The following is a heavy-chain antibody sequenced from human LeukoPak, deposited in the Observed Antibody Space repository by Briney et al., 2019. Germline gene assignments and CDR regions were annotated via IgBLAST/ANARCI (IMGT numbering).Heavy chain of an antibody. V-gene: IGHV3-30*04. CDR2: ISYDGSNK. D-gene: IGHD3-22*01. Sequence: GGSLRLSCAASGFTFSSYAMHWVRQAPGKGLEWVAVISYDGSNKYYADSVKGRFTISRDNSKNTLYLQMNSLRAEDTAVYYCASLITMIVVGDAFDIWGQGTMVTVSS. CDR3: ASLITMIVVGDAFDI. J-gene: IGHJ3*02. CDR1: GFTFSSYA.